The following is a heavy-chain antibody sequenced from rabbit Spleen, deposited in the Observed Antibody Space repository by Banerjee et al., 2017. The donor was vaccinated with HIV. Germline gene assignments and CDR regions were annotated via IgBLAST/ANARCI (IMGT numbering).Heavy chain of an antibody. Sequence: QSLEESGGDLVKPGASLTITCTASGLSFTYIDYLCWVRQPPGQGLECIACMYADSSGSTYYANWAKGRFTISKTSSTTVTLEMTSLTAADTATYFCARGSATMTMVIIGYYFNLWGPGTLVTVS. CDR1: GLSFTYIDY. J-gene: IGHJ4*01. CDR2: MYADSSGST. CDR3: ARGSATMTMVIIGYYFNL. V-gene: IGHV1S40*01. D-gene: IGHD2-1*01.